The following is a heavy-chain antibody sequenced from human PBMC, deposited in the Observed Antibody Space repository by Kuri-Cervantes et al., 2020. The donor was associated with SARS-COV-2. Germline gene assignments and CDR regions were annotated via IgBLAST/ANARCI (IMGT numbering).Heavy chain of an antibody. CDR1: GYTFTSYG. CDR2: IIPIFGTA. J-gene: IGHJ6*02. CDR3: ARDREKGYDFWSGYYTYYYYGMDV. Sequence: SVKVSCKASGYTFTSYGISWVRQAPGQGLEWMGGIIPIFGTANYAQKFQGRVTITADESTSTAYMELSSLRSEDTAVYYCARDREKGYDFWSGYYTYYYYGMDVWGQGTTVTVSS. D-gene: IGHD3-3*01. V-gene: IGHV1-69*13.